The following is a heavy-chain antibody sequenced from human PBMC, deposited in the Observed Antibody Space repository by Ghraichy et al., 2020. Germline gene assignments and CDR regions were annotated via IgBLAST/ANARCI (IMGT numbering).Heavy chain of an antibody. J-gene: IGHJ5*02. D-gene: IGHD2-2*01. CDR1: GFTFSSYE. Sequence: GGSLRLSCAASGFTFSSYEMNWVRQAPGKGLEWVSYISSSGSTIYYADSVKGRFTISRDNAKNSLYLQMNSLRAEDTAVYYYARGTDIVVVPAAILAETVSWFDPWGQGTLVTVSS. CDR2: ISSSGSTI. V-gene: IGHV3-48*03. CDR3: ARGTDIVVVPAAILAETVSWFDP.